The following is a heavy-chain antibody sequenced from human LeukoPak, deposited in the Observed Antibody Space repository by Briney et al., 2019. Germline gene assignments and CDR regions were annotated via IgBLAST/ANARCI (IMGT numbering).Heavy chain of an antibody. J-gene: IGHJ4*02. CDR3: EXXXXXXXXGXXAXPTF. D-gene: IGHD2/OR15-2a*01. Sequence: YTFTXYYMHWVRQAPGQGLEWMGWINPNSGGTNFSQKFQGRVTMTRDTSISTAYMELSRLKYEDTAVYYCEXXXXXXXXGXXAXPTFWGXGXLVTVSS. V-gene: IGHV1-2*02. CDR2: INPNSGGT. CDR1: YTFTXYY.